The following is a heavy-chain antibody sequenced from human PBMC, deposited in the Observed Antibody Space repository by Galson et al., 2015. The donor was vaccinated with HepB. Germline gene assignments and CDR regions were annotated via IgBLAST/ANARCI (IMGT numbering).Heavy chain of an antibody. D-gene: IGHD1-7*01. V-gene: IGHV3-30*02. J-gene: IGHJ4*02. CDR3: AKKRTRTKGYEGAFDY. Sequence: SLRLSCAASGFTFSSYGMHWVRQAPGKGLEWVAFIRYDGSNKYYADSVKGRFTISRDNSKNTLYLQMNSLRAEDTAVYYCAKKRTRTKGYEGAFDYWGQGTLVTVSS. CDR1: GFTFSSYG. CDR2: IRYDGSNK.